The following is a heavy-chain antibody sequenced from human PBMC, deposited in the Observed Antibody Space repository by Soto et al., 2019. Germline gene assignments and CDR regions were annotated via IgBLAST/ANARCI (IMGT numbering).Heavy chain of an antibody. D-gene: IGHD1-7*01. CDR1: GGSFTSNNW. Sequence: SETLSLTFTVSGGSFTSNNWWTWVRQPPGQGLEWIGEIYRTGSTNYNPSLKSRVTISLDKSENQFSLKVTSLTAADTAVYYCASRDPGTSVDYWGQGTLVTVSS. V-gene: IGHV4-4*02. J-gene: IGHJ4*02. CDR2: IYRTGST. CDR3: ASRDPGTSVDY.